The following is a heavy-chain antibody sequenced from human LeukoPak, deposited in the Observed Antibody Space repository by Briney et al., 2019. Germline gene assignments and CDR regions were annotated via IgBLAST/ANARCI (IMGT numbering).Heavy chain of an antibody. V-gene: IGHV1-46*03. Sequence: ASVKVSCKASGYTFTSYYIHWVRQAPGQGLEWMAIINPSAGSTSSAQRFQGRVTMTRDTSTSTVYMELSSPRSEDTAMYYCARERQQPYYFDYWGQGTLVAVSS. D-gene: IGHD6-13*01. J-gene: IGHJ4*02. CDR1: GYTFTSYY. CDR3: ARERQQPYYFDY. CDR2: INPSAGST.